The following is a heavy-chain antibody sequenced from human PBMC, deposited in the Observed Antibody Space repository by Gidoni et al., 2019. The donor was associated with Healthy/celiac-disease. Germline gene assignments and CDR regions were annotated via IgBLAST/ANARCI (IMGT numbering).Heavy chain of an antibody. J-gene: IGHJ6*02. CDR1: GFTFDDYA. Sequence: EVQLVESGGGLVQPGRSLRLSWAASGFTFDDYAMHWVRHAPWKGLEWVSGISWNSGSIGYADSVKGRFTISRDNAKNSLYLQMNSLRAEDTALYYCAKDISRAAAAGTFFPYYYYYYGMDVWGQGTTVTVSS. V-gene: IGHV3-9*01. CDR2: ISWNSGSI. D-gene: IGHD6-13*01. CDR3: AKDISRAAAAGTFFPYYYYYYGMDV.